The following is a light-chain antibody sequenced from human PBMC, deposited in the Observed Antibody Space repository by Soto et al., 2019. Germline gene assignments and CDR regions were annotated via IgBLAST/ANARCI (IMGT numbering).Light chain of an antibody. CDR3: AAWDDSLNGRGV. CDR1: TSNIGSNT. Sequence: QPVLTQPPSASGTPGQRVTISCSGRTSNIGSNTVSWYQQLPGTAPKLLIYNNNQRPSGVPDRFSGSKSGTSASLAISGLQSEDEADYYCAAWDDSLNGRGVFGGGTQLTVL. CDR2: NNN. V-gene: IGLV1-44*01. J-gene: IGLJ2*01.